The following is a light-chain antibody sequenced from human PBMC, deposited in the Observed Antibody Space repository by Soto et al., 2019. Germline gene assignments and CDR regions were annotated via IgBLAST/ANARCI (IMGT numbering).Light chain of an antibody. J-gene: IGLJ2*01. V-gene: IGLV2-14*01. CDR1: SSDVGGYNW. CDR2: EVS. CDR3: SSSSASGIHV. Sequence: QSALTQPASVSGSPGQSITISCTGTSSDVGGYNWVAWYQQHPGKVPKLMIYEVSNRPSGVSNRFSGSKSGNTASLTISGFQAEYEAHYYFSSSSASGIHVFGGGTKLTVL.